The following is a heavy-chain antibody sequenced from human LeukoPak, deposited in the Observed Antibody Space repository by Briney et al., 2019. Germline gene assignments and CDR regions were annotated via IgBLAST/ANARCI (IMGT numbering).Heavy chain of an antibody. V-gene: IGHV3-23*01. CDR1: GFTFSSYA. D-gene: IGHD3-3*01. CDR3: AKYGSRSGYYYYFDY. CDR2: ISGSGGST. J-gene: IGHJ4*02. Sequence: GGSLRLSCAASGFTFSSYAMSWVRQAPGKGLEWVSAISGSGGSTYYADSVKGRFTISRDNSKNTLYLQMNSLRAEDTTVYYCAKYGSRSGYYYYFDYWGQGTLVTVSS.